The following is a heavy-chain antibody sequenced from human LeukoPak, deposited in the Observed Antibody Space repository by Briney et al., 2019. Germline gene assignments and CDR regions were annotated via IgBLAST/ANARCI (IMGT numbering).Heavy chain of an antibody. CDR1: GFTVSSNY. D-gene: IGHD4-17*01. J-gene: IGHJ4*02. CDR3: ARVIRGVTTVINPSDY. V-gene: IGHV3-48*02. CDR2: ISSSSSTI. Sequence: GGSLRLSCAASGFTVSSNYMSWVRQAPGKGLEWVSYISSSSSTIYYADSVKGRFTISRDNAKNSLYLQMNSLRDEDTAVYYCARVIRGVTTVINPSDYWGQGTLVTVSS.